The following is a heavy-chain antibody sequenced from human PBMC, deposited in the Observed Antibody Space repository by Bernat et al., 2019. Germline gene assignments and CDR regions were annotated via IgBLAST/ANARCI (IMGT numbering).Heavy chain of an antibody. D-gene: IGHD2-2*01. CDR3: AGGSSDCSRSSCPYDY. CDR1: GGTFSRHA. J-gene: IGHJ4*02. Sequence: QVQLVQSGAEVKKPGSSVKVSCKASGGTFSRHAINWVRQAPGQGLEWMGGIIPLFGTASYAQKFQGRVTITADESTSTAYMDLSSLRSEDTAVYYCAGGSSDCSRSSCPYDYWGQGILVTVSS. CDR2: IIPLFGTA. V-gene: IGHV1-69*01.